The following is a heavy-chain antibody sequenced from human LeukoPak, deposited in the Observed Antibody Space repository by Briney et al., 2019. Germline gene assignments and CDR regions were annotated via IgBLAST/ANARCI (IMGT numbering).Heavy chain of an antibody. CDR1: GGSFSGYS. V-gene: IGHV4-34*01. J-gene: IGHJ4*02. Sequence: SETLSLTCGVLGGSFSGYSWNWIRQAPGKGLEWIGDISYTGDTNYSPSLKSRVAISMDTSKNQFSLELTSVTAADTAIYYCARVQGQFLESLFDFHFDYWGQGTLVTVSS. CDR2: ISYTGDT. D-gene: IGHD3-3*01. CDR3: ARVQGQFLESLFDFHFDY.